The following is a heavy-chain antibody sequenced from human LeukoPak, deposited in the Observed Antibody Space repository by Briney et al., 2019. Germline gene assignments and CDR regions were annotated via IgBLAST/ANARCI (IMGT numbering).Heavy chain of an antibody. CDR1: GYTFTSYG. D-gene: IGHD4-11*01. CDR3: ARDDSNCEYYYYGMDV. CDR2: ISAYNGNT. Sequence: ASVKVSCKASGYTFTSYGISWVRQAPGQGLEWMGWISAYNGNTNYAQKLQGRVTMTTDTSTSTAYMELRSLRSDDTAVYYCARDDSNCEYYYYGMDVWGQGTTVTVSS. J-gene: IGHJ6*02. V-gene: IGHV1-18*01.